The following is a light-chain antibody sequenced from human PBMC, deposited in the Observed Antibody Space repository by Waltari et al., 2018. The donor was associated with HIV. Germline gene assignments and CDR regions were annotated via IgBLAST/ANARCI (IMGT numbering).Light chain of an antibody. J-gene: IGKJ4*02. CDR2: ATS. CDR3: QQVNGYPLT. Sequence: DIQLTQSPSFLSASIGDRVTITCRASQNIYSYLIWYQQKPARAPQVLLYATSTLQSGVQSRFSGSGSGTEFALTITNLQPDDFATYYCQQVNGYPLTFGGGTKVEIK. CDR1: QNIYSY. V-gene: IGKV1-9*01.